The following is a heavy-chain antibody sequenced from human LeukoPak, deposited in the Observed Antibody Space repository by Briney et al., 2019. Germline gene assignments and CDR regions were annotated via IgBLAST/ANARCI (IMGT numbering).Heavy chain of an antibody. V-gene: IGHV4-39*01. CDR3: ARRGSGWYSYFQH. CDR1: GFSFSDYY. Sequence: GSLRLSCAGSGFSFSDYYMSWIRQAPGKGLEWIGSIYYSGSTYYNPSLKSRVTISVDTSKNQFSLKLSSVTAADTAVYYCARRGSGWYSYFQHWGQGTLVTVSS. CDR2: IYYSGST. D-gene: IGHD6-19*01. J-gene: IGHJ1*01.